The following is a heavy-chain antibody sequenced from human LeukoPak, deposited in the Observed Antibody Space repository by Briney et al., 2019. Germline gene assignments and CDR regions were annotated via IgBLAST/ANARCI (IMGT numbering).Heavy chain of an antibody. CDR3: AKDRYGDYPFDS. J-gene: IGHJ4*02. CDR2: ISGSGSSI. Sequence: PGGSLRLSCAASGFTFSTCGMNWVRKAPGQGLEWVSFISGSGSSIYHADSVKGRFTISRDNSNNTLYLQMNSLRAEDTAVYYCAKDRYGDYPFDSWGQGALVTVSS. V-gene: IGHV3-23*01. CDR1: GFTFSTCG. D-gene: IGHD4-17*01.